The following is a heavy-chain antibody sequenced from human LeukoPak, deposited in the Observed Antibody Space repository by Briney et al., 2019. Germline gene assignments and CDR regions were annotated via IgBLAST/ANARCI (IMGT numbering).Heavy chain of an antibody. CDR1: GFTFSNYA. J-gene: IGHJ4*02. Sequence: GGSLRLSCAASGFTFSNYAMSWVRQAPGKGLEWVSPILGSGGSTYYADSVKGRFTVSRDNSKSTLYLQMNSLRAEDTALYYCAKWGDYDVLTGYYVPDYWGQGTLVTVSS. CDR2: ILGSGGST. CDR3: AKWGDYDVLTGYYVPDY. V-gene: IGHV3-23*01. D-gene: IGHD3-9*01.